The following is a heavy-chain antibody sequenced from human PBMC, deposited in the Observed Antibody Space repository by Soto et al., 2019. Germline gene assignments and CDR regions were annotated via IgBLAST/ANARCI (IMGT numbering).Heavy chain of an antibody. Sequence: ASVKVSCKASGYTFTSYGISWVRQAPGQGLEWMGWISAYNGNTNYAQKLQGRVTMTTDTSTSTAYMELRSLRSDDTAVYYCARGGRDYDILTGYYNTWFDPWGQGTLVTVSS. V-gene: IGHV1-18*01. CDR3: ARGGRDYDILTGYYNTWFDP. CDR2: ISAYNGNT. D-gene: IGHD3-9*01. J-gene: IGHJ5*02. CDR1: GYTFTSYG.